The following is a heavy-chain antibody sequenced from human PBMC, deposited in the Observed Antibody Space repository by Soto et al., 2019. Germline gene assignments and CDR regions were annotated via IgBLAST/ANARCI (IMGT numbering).Heavy chain of an antibody. V-gene: IGHV3-74*01. J-gene: IGHJ6*02. CDR3: ARSAVLSLGDYYYYYGMDV. Sequence: GGSLRLSCAASGFTFSSYWMHWVRQAPGKGLVWVSRINSDGSSTSYADSVKGRFTISRDNAKNTLYLQMNGLRAEDTAVYYCARSAVLSLGDYYYYYGMDVWGQGTTVTVSS. D-gene: IGHD3-22*01. CDR2: INSDGSST. CDR1: GFTFSSYW.